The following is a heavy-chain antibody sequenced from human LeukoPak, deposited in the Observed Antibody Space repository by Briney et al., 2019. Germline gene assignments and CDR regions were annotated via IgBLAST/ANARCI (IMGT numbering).Heavy chain of an antibody. CDR1: GFTFSSYA. Sequence: PGGSLRLSCAASGFTFSSYAMSWVRQAPGKGLEWVSTISGSGGSTFYADSVKGRLTISRDTSKNTLYLQMNSLRAEDTAVYSCAKSQLYSNYYYYYGMDVWGQGTTVTVSS. D-gene: IGHD4-11*01. V-gene: IGHV3-23*01. CDR3: AKSQLYSNYYYYYGMDV. J-gene: IGHJ6*02. CDR2: ISGSGGST.